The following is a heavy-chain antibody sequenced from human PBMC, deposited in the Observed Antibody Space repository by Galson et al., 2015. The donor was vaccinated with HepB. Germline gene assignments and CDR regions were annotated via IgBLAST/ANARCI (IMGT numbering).Heavy chain of an antibody. CDR3: ARGLAGYNPDY. D-gene: IGHD5-24*01. CDR1: GFTFSSYA. CDR2: ISTSTSTISGRSTI. V-gene: IGHV3-48*01. J-gene: IGHJ4*02. Sequence: SLRLSCAASGFTFSSYAMHWVRQAPGKGLEWVSYISTSTSTISGRSTIYYADSVKGRFTISRDNAKNSLYLQMNSLRGEDTAIYYCARGLAGYNPDYWGQGTQVTVSS.